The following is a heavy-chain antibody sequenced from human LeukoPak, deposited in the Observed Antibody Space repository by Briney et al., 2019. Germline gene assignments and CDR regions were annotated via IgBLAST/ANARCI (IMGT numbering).Heavy chain of an antibody. D-gene: IGHD1-14*01. Sequence: GRSLRLSCVTSGFFFSNYGMRWVRQAPGKGLERVAIVWHDGSYQYYAESIKGGFTISRDNSRNTVYLQMNSLIAEDTAVYYCARWGIIGHDAFDVWGQGTVVTVSS. CDR2: VWHDGSYQ. J-gene: IGHJ3*01. CDR3: ARWGIIGHDAFDV. CDR1: GFFFSNYG. V-gene: IGHV3-33*01.